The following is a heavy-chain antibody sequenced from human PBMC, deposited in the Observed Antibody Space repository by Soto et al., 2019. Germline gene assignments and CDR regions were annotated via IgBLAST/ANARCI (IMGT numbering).Heavy chain of an antibody. CDR2: ISVYNGNT. J-gene: IGHJ4*02. CDR1: GYTFTNYG. D-gene: IGHD2-2*01. V-gene: IGHV1-18*04. CDR3: ARDLDWRRYHELSY. Sequence: ASVKVSCKASGYTFTNYGISWVRQAPGQGLEWMGWISVYNGNTNYAQELQGRVTMTTDTSTSTAYMEVRSLRSDDTAVYYCARDLDWRRYHELSYWGQGTLVTVSS.